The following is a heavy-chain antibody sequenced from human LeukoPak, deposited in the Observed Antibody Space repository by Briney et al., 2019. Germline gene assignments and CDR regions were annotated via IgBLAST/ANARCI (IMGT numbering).Heavy chain of an antibody. CDR1: GFTFNDNSY. D-gene: IGHD2-15*01. J-gene: IGHJ4*02. CDR2: ISSGSTYI. Sequence: GGSLRLSCAASGFTFNDNSYMGWIRQAPGKGLEWVSFISSGSTYIHYADSVKGRFTISRDNANNSLSLQMTSLRPEDTAVYYCARGGGSGLTSIHFDYWGQGTLVTVSS. V-gene: IGHV3-11*06. CDR3: ARGGGSGLTSIHFDY.